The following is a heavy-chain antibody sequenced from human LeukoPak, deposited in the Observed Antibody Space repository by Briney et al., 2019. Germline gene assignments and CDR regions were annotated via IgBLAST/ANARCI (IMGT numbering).Heavy chain of an antibody. CDR1: GGYISSYY. CDR2: MSHSGST. V-gene: IGHV4-59*01. J-gene: IGHJ4*02. D-gene: IGHD6-6*01. CDR3: ARGRSSFDY. Sequence: PSETLSLACTVSGGYISSYYWSWIRQPPGKGLEWIGYMSHSGSTTYSPSLKSRVTISLDTSKNQFSLKLTSVTAADTAVYYCARGRSSFDYWGQGTLVTVSS.